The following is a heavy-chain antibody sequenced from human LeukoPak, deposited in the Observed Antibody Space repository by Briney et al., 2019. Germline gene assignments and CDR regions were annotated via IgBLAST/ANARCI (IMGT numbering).Heavy chain of an antibody. CDR2: ISVGSDSI. V-gene: IGHV3-21*01. Sequence: GGSLRLSCAGSGFTFSNYGMHWVRQAPGKGLEWVSAISVGSDSIYYTDSVKGRFTISRDNAKNSLYLQMNSLRAEDTAVYYCARDQGTYSSSWYVDWGQGTLVTVSS. CDR1: GFTFSNYG. J-gene: IGHJ4*02. D-gene: IGHD6-13*01. CDR3: ARDQGTYSSSWYVD.